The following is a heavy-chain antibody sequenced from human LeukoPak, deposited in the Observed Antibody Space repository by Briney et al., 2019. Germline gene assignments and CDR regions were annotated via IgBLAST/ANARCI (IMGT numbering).Heavy chain of an antibody. CDR2: ISGSGGST. J-gene: IGHJ4*02. V-gene: IGHV3-23*01. Sequence: GGSLRPSCAASGFTFSSYAMSWVRQAPGKGLEWVSAISGSGGSTYYADSVKGRFTISRDNSKNTLYLQMNSLRAEDTAVYYCAKGYSSGWYYFDYWGQGTLVTVSS. CDR1: GFTFSSYA. CDR3: AKGYSSGWYYFDY. D-gene: IGHD6-19*01.